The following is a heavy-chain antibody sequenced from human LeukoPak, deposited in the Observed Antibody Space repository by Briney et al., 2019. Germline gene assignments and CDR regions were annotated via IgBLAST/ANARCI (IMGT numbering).Heavy chain of an antibody. Sequence: GESLKISCKGSGYSFTSYWIGWVRQMPGKGLEWMGIIYPGDSDTRYSPSFQGQVTISADKPISTAYLQGSSLKASDTAMYYCTRLPYVDYYDSSGYYYGGPSGYFDYWGQGTLVTVSS. CDR1: GYSFTSYW. J-gene: IGHJ4*02. V-gene: IGHV5-51*01. CDR2: IYPGDSDT. D-gene: IGHD3-22*01. CDR3: TRLPYVDYYDSSGYYYGGPSGYFDY.